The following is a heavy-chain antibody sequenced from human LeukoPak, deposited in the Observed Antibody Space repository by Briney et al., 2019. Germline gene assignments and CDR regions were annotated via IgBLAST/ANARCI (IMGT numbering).Heavy chain of an antibody. CDR3: ARDVVSGSGWYIAY. D-gene: IGHD6-19*01. Sequence: PSETLSLTCTVSGGSIGSYYWSWIRQPPGKGLEWIGYIYYSGSTYYNPSLKSRVTISVDTSKNQFSLKLSSVTAADTAVYYCARDVVSGSGWYIAYWGQGTLVTISS. CDR1: GGSIGSYY. CDR2: IYYSGST. J-gene: IGHJ4*02. V-gene: IGHV4-59*12.